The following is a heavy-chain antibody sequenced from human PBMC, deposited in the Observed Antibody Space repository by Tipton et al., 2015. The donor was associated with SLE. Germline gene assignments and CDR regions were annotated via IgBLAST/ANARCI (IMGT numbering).Heavy chain of an antibody. J-gene: IGHJ6*03. Sequence: LSLTCTGSGASISTYYWSWVRQPPGKGLEWIGYVYENDFTNYNPSLKSRVTISLDPSKSQFSLRLSSVTAADTAVYYCARDCGGDCYIYYYYMDVWGKGTTVTVSS. D-gene: IGHD2-21*01. CDR2: VYENDFT. CDR1: GASISTYY. CDR3: ARDCGGDCYIYYYYMDV. V-gene: IGHV4-59*08.